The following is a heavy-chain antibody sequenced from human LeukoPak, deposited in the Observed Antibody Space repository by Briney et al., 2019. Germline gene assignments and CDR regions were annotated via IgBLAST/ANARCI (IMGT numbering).Heavy chain of an antibody. CDR1: GDSISSTNW. CDR3: ARWDSSGFDY. CDR2: IYHTGST. V-gene: IGHV4-4*02. J-gene: IGHJ4*02. D-gene: IGHD3-22*01. Sequence: PSGTLSLTCAVSGDSISSTNWWSWVRQAPGKGLEWIGEIYHTGSTNYNPSLKSRLTISVDKSNNQFSLNLSSVTAADTAVYYCARWDSSGFDYWGQGTLVTVSS.